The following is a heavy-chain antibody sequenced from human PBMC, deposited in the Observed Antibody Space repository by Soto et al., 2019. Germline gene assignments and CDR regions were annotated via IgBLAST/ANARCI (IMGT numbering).Heavy chain of an antibody. CDR1: GGSFSGYY. CDR2: INHSGST. V-gene: IGHV4-34*01. Sequence: SETLSLTCAVYGGSFSGYYWSWIRQPPGKGLEWIGEINHSGSTNYNPSLKSRVTISVDTSKNQFSLKLSSVTAADTAVYYCARGFFSGWTVGRYFDYWGQGTLVTVSS. D-gene: IGHD6-19*01. J-gene: IGHJ4*02. CDR3: ARGFFSGWTVGRYFDY.